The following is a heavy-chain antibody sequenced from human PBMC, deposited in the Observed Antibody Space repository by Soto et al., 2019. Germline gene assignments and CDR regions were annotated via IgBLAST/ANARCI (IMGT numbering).Heavy chain of an antibody. D-gene: IGHD2-21*01. Sequence: QVQLVQSGAEEKKPGASVKVSCKASGYTFTSYAMHWVRQAPGQRLEWMGWINAGNGNTKYSQKFQGRVTITRDTPASTAYMELSSLRSEDTAVYYCARSTVVVPALDYWGQGTLVTVSS. J-gene: IGHJ4*02. CDR3: ARSTVVVPALDY. CDR1: GYTFTSYA. CDR2: INAGNGNT. V-gene: IGHV1-3*05.